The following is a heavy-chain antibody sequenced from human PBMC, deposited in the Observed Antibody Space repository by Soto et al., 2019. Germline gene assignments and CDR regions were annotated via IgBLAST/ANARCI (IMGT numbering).Heavy chain of an antibody. Sequence: GASLRLSCAASGFTFSSYGMHWVRQAPGKGLEWVAVIWYDGSNKYYADSVKGRFTISRDNSKNTLHLQMNSLRAEDTAVYYCARAESGSYYAFDIWGQGTMVTVSS. CDR2: IWYDGSNK. J-gene: IGHJ3*02. CDR1: GFTFSSYG. CDR3: ARAESGSYYAFDI. V-gene: IGHV3-33*01. D-gene: IGHD1-26*01.